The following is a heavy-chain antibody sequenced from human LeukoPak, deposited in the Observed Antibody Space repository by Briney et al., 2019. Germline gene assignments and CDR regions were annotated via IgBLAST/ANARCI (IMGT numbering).Heavy chain of an antibody. CDR1: GYTFTSYG. V-gene: IGHV1-18*04. Sequence: GASVTVSCKASGYTFTSYGISWVRQAPGQGLEWMGWISAYNGNTNYAQKLQGRVTMTTDTSTSTAYMELRSLRFDDTAVYYCARDRRGAILDYWGQGTLVTVSS. CDR3: ARDRRGAILDY. CDR2: ISAYNGNT. J-gene: IGHJ4*02. D-gene: IGHD3-16*02.